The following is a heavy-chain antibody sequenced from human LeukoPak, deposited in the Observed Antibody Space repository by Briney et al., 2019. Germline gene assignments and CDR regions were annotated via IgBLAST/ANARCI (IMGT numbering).Heavy chain of an antibody. CDR2: INHSGST. V-gene: IGHV4-34*01. D-gene: IGHD3-10*01. CDR1: GGSFSGYY. J-gene: IGHJ5*02. CDR3: AREDYGSGIGGSDWFDP. Sequence: SETLSLTCAVYGGSFSGYYWSWIRQPPGKGLEWVGEINHSGSTNYNPSLKSRVTISVDTSKNQFSLKLRSVTAADTAMYYCAREDYGSGIGGSDWFDPWGQGTLVTVSS.